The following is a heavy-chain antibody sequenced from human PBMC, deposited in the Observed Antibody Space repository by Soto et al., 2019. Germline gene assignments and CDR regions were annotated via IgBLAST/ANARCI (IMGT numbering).Heavy chain of an antibody. CDR1: GYTFTSYG. CDR2: ISAYNGNT. D-gene: IGHD2-15*01. CDR3: ARTIVVVVADLHYGMDV. J-gene: IGHJ6*02. Sequence: QVQLVQSGAEVKKPGASVKVSCKASGYTFTSYGISWVRQAPGQGLEWMGWISAYNGNTNYAQKLQGRVTMTTDTATSTAYMELRGLRSDDTAVYYCARTIVVVVADLHYGMDVWGQGTTVTVSS. V-gene: IGHV1-18*01.